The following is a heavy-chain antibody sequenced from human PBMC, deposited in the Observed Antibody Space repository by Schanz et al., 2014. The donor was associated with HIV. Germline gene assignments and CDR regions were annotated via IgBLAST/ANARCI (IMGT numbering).Heavy chain of an antibody. Sequence: QVQLVQSGAEVKKPGASVKVSCKASGYTFTSYYIHWVRQAPGQELEWMGWINPNSGGTNLAQKFEGRVTMTIDRSITTASMELSRLNSDDTAMYFCTRLHYYYDRSGFSFDCWGQGTLVTVSS. CDR3: TRLHYYYDRSGFSFDC. J-gene: IGHJ4*02. CDR2: INPNSGGT. CDR1: GYTFTSYY. V-gene: IGHV1-2*02. D-gene: IGHD3-22*01.